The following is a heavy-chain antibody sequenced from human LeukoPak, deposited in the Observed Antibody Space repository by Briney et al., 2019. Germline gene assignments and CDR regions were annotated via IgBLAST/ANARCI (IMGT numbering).Heavy chain of an antibody. CDR1: GFTFSAYY. Sequence: GGSLRLSCAASGFTFSAYYMTWIRQAPGKGLEWVSSISGSSGYTNYADSVKGRFTISRDNTKNSLYLQMNSLRAEDTAVYYCARSDFSGHYCYFDYWGQGTLVTASS. CDR3: ARSDFSGHYCYFDY. V-gene: IGHV3-11*06. J-gene: IGHJ4*02. D-gene: IGHD3-22*01. CDR2: ISGSSGYT.